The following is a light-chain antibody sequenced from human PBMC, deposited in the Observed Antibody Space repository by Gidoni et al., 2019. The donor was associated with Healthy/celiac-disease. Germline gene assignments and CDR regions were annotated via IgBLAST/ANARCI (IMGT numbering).Light chain of an antibody. CDR1: QRVSSSY. CDR3: QQYGSSMYT. J-gene: IGKJ2*01. V-gene: IGKV3-20*01. CDR2: GAS. Sequence: DIVLTQSPGTLSLSPGERATLSCRASQRVSSSYLAWYQQKPGQAPRLLIYGASSRAPAIPDRFRCSGSGTDFTLTISRLEPEAFAVYYCQQYGSSMYTFGQGTKLEIK.